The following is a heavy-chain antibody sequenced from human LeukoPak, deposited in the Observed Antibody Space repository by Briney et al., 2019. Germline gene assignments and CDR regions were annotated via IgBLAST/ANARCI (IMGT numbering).Heavy chain of an antibody. CDR3: ARDYSGEHQRGAFDI. CDR1: GFNFNEYS. CDR2: ISGSGTTI. J-gene: IGHJ3*02. Sequence: GGSLRLSCAASGFNFNEYSMNWVRQAPGKGLEWISYISGSGTTIYYAASVKGRFTISRDNSKNTLYLQMSSLRPDDTAVYYCARDYSGEHQRGAFDIWGQGTMVTVSS. V-gene: IGHV3-48*01. D-gene: IGHD2-21*01.